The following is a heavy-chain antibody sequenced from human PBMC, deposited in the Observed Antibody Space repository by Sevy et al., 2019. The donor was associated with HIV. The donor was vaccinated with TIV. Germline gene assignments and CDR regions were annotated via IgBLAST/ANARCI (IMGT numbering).Heavy chain of an antibody. V-gene: IGHV3-30-3*01. CDR1: GFAFTNYYA. D-gene: IGHD4-17*01. J-gene: IGHJ6*02. CDR2: ISFDESDK. CDR3: ARPRANYVDNYFFYAMDV. Sequence: GGSLRLSCAASGFAFTNYYAMHWVRQAPGKGLEWVALISFDESDKYYADSVKGRFTISRDNFKNTLYLQMNSLTTEETAVSYCARPRANYVDNYFFYAMDVWGQGTTVTVSS.